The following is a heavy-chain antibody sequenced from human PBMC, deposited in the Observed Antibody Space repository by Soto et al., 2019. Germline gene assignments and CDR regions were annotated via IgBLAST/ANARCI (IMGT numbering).Heavy chain of an antibody. CDR2: ISYDGSNK. Sequence: QVQLVESGGGVVQPGRSLRLSCAASGFTFSSYGMHWVRQAPGKGLEWVAVISYDGSNKYYADSVKGRFTISRDNSKNTLYLQMNSLRAEDTAVYYCARDLGEQWLAPTFDYWGQGTLVTVSS. CDR1: GFTFSSYG. V-gene: IGHV3-30*03. D-gene: IGHD6-19*01. J-gene: IGHJ4*02. CDR3: ARDLGEQWLAPTFDY.